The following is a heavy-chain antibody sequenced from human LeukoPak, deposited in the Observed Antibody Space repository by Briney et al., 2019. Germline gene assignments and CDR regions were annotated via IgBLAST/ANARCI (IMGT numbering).Heavy chain of an antibody. CDR3: AREGGTYYYDSSGYYLFDY. CDR2: INHSGST. CDR1: GGSFSGYY. D-gene: IGHD3-22*01. J-gene: IGHJ4*02. V-gene: IGHV4-34*01. Sequence: SETLSLTCAVYGGSFSGYYWSWIRQPPGKGLEWIGEINHSGSTNYNPSLKSRVTMSVDTSKNQFSLKLSSVTAADTAVYYCAREGGTYYYDSSGYYLFDYWGQGTLVTVSS.